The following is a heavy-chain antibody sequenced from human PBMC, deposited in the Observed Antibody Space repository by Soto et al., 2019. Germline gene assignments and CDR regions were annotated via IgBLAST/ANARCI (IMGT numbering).Heavy chain of an antibody. CDR2: IYYSGST. D-gene: IGHD6-13*01. CDR1: GGSISSGDYY. J-gene: IGHJ6*02. Sequence: SETLSLTCTVSGGSISSGDYYWSWIRQPPGKGLEWIGYIYYSGSTYYNPSLKSRVTISVDTSKNQFSLKLSSVTAADTAVYYCARGSYSSSWYGDYYYYYGMDVWGQGTTVTVSS. V-gene: IGHV4-30-4*01. CDR3: ARGSYSSSWYGDYYYYYGMDV.